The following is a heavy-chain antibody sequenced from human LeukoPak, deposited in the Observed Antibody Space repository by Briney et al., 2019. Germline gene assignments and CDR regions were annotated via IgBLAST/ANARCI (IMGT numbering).Heavy chain of an antibody. CDR2: IGTAGDT. J-gene: IGHJ4*02. Sequence: GGSLRLSCAASGFTFSSYDMHWVRQATGKGLEWVSAIGTAGDTYYPGSVKGRFTISRENAKNSLYLQMNSLRAEDTAVYYCATKDRYGDYVGIDYWGQGTLVTVSS. D-gene: IGHD4-17*01. V-gene: IGHV3-13*01. CDR3: ATKDRYGDYVGIDY. CDR1: GFTFSSYD.